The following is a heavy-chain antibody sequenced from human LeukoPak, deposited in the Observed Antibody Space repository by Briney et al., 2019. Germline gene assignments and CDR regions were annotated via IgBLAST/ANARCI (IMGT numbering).Heavy chain of an antibody. CDR3: ARASRDGYNQNFDH. CDR2: IYPGGSET. D-gene: IGHD5-24*01. Sequence: PGESLKISCKGLGYSFSSYWNAWVRQRPGKGLEWVGIIYPGGSETRYDPSFQGQVTISADSPTSTAYLQWSSLRASDTAMYYCARASRDGYNQNFDHWGQGTLVTVSS. J-gene: IGHJ4*02. CDR1: GYSFSSYW. V-gene: IGHV5-51*01.